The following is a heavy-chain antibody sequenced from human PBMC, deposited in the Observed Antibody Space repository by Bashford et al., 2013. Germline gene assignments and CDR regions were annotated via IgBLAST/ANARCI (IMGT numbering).Heavy chain of an antibody. CDR1: GYVFTNYG. CDR2: NSAYNGNT. D-gene: IGHD1/OR15-1a*01. J-gene: IGHJ5*02. Sequence: VASVKVSCKASGYVFTNYGISWVRQAPGQGLEWMGWNSAYNGNTNYAQQLQGRVTMTTDTSTSTAYMELRSLRSDDTAVYYCAMNTKCPGCWFDPWGQGTLVTVSS. CDR3: AMNTKCPGCWFDP. V-gene: IGHV1-18*01.